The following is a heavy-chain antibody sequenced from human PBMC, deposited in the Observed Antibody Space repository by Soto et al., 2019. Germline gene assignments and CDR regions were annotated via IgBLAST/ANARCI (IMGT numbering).Heavy chain of an antibody. V-gene: IGHV3-7*01. Sequence: HPGGSLRLSCAASGFTFNTYWMNWVRQAPGKGLEWVATMKQDGSEKYFVDSMKGRFTISRDNAKNSLYLQMNSLRAEDTAIYYCCSNTRGHLDYWGQGTLVTVSS. J-gene: IGHJ4*02. CDR2: MKQDGSEK. D-gene: IGHD2-2*01. CDR1: GFTFNTYW. CDR3: CSNTRGHLDY.